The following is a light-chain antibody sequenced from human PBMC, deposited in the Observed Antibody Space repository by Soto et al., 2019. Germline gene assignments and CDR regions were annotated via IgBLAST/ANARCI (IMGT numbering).Light chain of an antibody. J-gene: IGKJ2*01. CDR2: GAS. Sequence: EIVMTQSPATLSLSPGQRAALSCRASQSINRELAWYQQKPCQPPRLLSYGASHRATGVPARFTGSESGSEFHLNSSGLQSCDFAVYYCQQGHNWPLTFGQGTRLEI. CDR1: QSINRE. CDR3: QQGHNWPLT. V-gene: IGKV3-15*01.